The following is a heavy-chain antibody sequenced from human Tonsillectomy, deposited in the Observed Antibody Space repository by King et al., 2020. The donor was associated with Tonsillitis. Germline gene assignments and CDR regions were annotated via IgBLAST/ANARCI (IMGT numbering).Heavy chain of an antibody. J-gene: IGHJ6*02. Sequence: VQLVESGGGLVQPGRSLRLSCTASGFTFGDYAMTWVRQAPGKGLEWVSFIKSKSYSETIEYAASVKGRFTISRDDSKGIAYLQMNSLKTEDTAVYYCTCWRNYGGDVGGQGTTVTVS. CDR1: GFTFGDYA. V-gene: IGHV3-49*04. CDR2: IKSKSYSETI. CDR3: TCWRNYGGDV. D-gene: IGHD2-8*01.